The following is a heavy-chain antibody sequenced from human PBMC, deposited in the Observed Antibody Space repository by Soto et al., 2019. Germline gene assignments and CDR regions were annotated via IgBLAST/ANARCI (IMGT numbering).Heavy chain of an antibody. CDR3: ADAYSFGPER. Sequence: GGSLRLSCAASGFTFSSYAMSWVRQAPGKGLEWVSGISSSGGSTYYADSVKGRFTISRDNSKNTLFLRMNRPRVEDTAVYYCADAYSFGPERWGQGTLVTVSS. CDR2: ISSSGGST. V-gene: IGHV3-23*01. J-gene: IGHJ4*02. D-gene: IGHD3-3*01. CDR1: GFTFSSYA.